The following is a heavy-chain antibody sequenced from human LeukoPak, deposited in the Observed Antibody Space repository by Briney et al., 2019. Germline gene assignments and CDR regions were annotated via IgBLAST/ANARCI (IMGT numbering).Heavy chain of an antibody. J-gene: IGHJ1*01. V-gene: IGHV1-24*01. CDR1: GYTLTELS. CDR3: ATGGAPYYYDSSGYVLYFQH. Sequence: ASVKVSCKVSGYTLTELSMHWVRQAPGKGLEWMGGFDPEDGETIYAQKFQGRVTMTEDTSTDTAYMELSSLRSEDTAVYYCATGGAPYYYDSSGYVLYFQHWGQGTLVTVSS. CDR2: FDPEDGET. D-gene: IGHD3-22*01.